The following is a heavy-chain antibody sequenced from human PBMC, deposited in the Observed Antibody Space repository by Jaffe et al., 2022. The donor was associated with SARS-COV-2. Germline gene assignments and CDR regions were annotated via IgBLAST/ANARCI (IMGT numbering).Heavy chain of an antibody. J-gene: IGHJ4*02. Sequence: QITLKESGPTLVKPTQTLTLTCTFSGFSLSTSGVSVGWIRQPPGKALEWLALIYWNDDKRYSPSLKSRLTITKDTSKNQVVLTMTNMDPVDTATYYCAHARDSGSYPAVEYFDYWGQGTLVTVSS. CDR2: IYWNDDK. CDR1: GFSLSTSGVS. D-gene: IGHD3-10*01. CDR3: AHARDSGSYPAVEYFDY. V-gene: IGHV2-5*01.